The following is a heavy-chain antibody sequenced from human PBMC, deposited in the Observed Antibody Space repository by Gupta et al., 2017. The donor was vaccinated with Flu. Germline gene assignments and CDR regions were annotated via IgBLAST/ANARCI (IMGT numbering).Heavy chain of an antibody. Sequence: HWVRQAPGQGLEWMGRINPNSGGTNYAQKFQGRVTMTRDTSISTAYMELSRLRSDDTAVYYCARPPAVTTRSAEYFQHWGQGTLVTVSS. CDR3: ARPPAVTTRSAEYFQH. J-gene: IGHJ1*01. V-gene: IGHV1-2*06. CDR2: INPNSGGT. D-gene: IGHD4-4*01.